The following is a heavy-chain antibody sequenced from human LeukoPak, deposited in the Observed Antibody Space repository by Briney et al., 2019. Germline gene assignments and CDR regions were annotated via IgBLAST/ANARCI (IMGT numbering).Heavy chain of an antibody. V-gene: IGHV4-61*08. CDR2: IYYISNT. CDR3: ARTQSQSGSYRYYFGY. Sequence: PSDTLSLTCTVSGASVGSAGYYWSWIRQPPGGGLERLGYIYYISNTNYNPSLKSRVTMSVDPSKNQFSLKLSSVTAADTAVYYCARTQSQSGSYRYYFGYWGQGTLVTVSS. J-gene: IGHJ4*02. CDR1: GASVGSAGYY. D-gene: IGHD1-26*01.